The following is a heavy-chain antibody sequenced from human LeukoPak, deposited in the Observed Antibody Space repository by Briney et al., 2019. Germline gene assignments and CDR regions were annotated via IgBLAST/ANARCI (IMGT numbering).Heavy chain of an antibody. CDR3: ARGGSSSWPEFDP. CDR1: GGSISSYY. V-gene: IGHV4-59*12. J-gene: IGHJ5*02. D-gene: IGHD6-13*01. CDR2: IYYSGST. Sequence: SETLSLTCTVSGGSISSYYWSWIRQPPGKGLEWIGYIYYSGSTNYNPSLKSRVTMSLDTSKNQFSLKLSSVTAADTAVYYCARGGSSSWPEFDPWGQGTLVTVSS.